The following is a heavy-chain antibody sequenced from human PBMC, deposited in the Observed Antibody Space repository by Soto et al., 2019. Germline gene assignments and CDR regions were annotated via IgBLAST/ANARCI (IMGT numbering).Heavy chain of an antibody. CDR3: ARGSLY. J-gene: IGHJ4*01. CDR2: IYSADNT. Sequence: GGSLRLSCAASGFTVSSNYVSWVRQAPGKGLEWVSVIYSADNTFYVDSVKGRFIISRDNSKNTVYLQMNSLRADDTAVYYCARGSLYWGQGTLVTVS. V-gene: IGHV3-66*01. CDR1: GFTVSSNY.